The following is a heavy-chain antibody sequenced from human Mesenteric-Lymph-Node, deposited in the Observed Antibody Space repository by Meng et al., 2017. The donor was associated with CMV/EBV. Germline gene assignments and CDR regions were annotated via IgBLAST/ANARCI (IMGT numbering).Heavy chain of an antibody. CDR3: VRDRRPSSYLGLAV. CDR1: GFTFSSFE. Sequence: GESLKISCAASGFTFSSFEMTWIRQSPGKGLEWISHISNSGTTTDYADSVKGRFTISRDNAQKSLYLQMNSLRDEDTAIYYCVRDRRPSSYLGLAVWGQGTQVTVSS. CDR2: ISNSGTTT. V-gene: IGHV3-48*03. J-gene: IGHJ6*02.